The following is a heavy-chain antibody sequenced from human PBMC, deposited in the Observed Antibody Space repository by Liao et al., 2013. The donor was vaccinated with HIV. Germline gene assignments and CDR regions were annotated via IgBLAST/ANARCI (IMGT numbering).Heavy chain of an antibody. CDR1: GGSISSSSYY. J-gene: IGHJ4*02. V-gene: IGHV4-39*07. D-gene: IGHD6-13*01. Sequence: QLQLQESGPGLVKPSETLSLSCTVSGGSISSSSYYWGWIRQPPGKGLEWIGNSYYSGSTYYNPSLKSRVTISVDTSKNQFSLKLSSVTAADTAVYYCARYAPYSRHDYWGQGTLVTVSS. CDR2: SYYSGST. CDR3: ARYAPYSRHDY.